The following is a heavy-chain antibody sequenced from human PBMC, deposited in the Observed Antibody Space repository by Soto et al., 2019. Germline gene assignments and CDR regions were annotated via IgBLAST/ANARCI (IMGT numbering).Heavy chain of an antibody. Sequence: QVQLVESGGGLVKPGGSLRLSCAASGFTFSDYYMSWIRQAPGKGLEWVSYISSSSSYTNYADSVKGRFIISRDNAKNSLYLQMNNVRAEDTAVYYCARDRYSSSWDKFDYWGQGTLVTVSS. CDR2: ISSSSSYT. J-gene: IGHJ4*02. D-gene: IGHD6-13*01. CDR3: ARDRYSSSWDKFDY. CDR1: GFTFSDYY. V-gene: IGHV3-11*06.